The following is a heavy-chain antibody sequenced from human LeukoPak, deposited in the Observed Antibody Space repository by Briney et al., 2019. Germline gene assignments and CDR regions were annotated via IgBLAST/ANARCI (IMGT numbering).Heavy chain of an antibody. CDR1: DTLLPDG. Sequence: AAVTDSSTSPLDTLLPDGICTGRQAPGQGLEWMGRISDYNRNTNYAQELQGRVTMTADTSTSTAYMEPRSMGGDDTAMYYCTRIRELYAYDSNSNEYSFDSWGQGTLVTVSS. CDR3: TRIRELYAYDSNSNEYSFDS. CDR2: ISDYNRNT. D-gene: IGHD3-16*01. V-gene: IGHV1-18*01. J-gene: IGHJ4*02.